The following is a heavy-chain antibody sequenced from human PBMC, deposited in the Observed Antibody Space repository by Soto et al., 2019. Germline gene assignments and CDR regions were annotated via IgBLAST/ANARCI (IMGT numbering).Heavy chain of an antibody. J-gene: IGHJ6*02. D-gene: IGHD3-3*01. CDR3: ASAPLRFLEWLSRKHYYYYVMDV. V-gene: IGHV1-46*01. Sequence: ASVKVSCKASGYTFTSYYMHWVRQAPGQGLEWMGIINPSGGSTSYAQKFQGRVTMTRDTSTSTVYMELSSLRSEDTAVYYCASAPLRFLEWLSRKHYYYYVMDVWGQGTMVTVSS. CDR1: GYTFTSYY. CDR2: INPSGGST.